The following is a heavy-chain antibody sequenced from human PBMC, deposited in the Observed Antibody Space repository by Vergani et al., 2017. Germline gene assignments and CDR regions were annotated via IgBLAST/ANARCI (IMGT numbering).Heavy chain of an antibody. CDR1: GYTFTSYA. CDR3: ARIGRRLNGYDSGLDY. D-gene: IGHD5-12*01. V-gene: IGHV1-2*02. J-gene: IGHJ4*02. Sequence: QVQLVQSGAEVKKPGASVKVSCKASGYTFTSYAMHWVRQAPGQGLEWMGWINPNSGGTNYAQKFQGRVTMTRDTSISTAYMELSRLRSDDTAVYYCARIGRRLNGYDSGLDYWGQGTLVTVSS. CDR2: INPNSGGT.